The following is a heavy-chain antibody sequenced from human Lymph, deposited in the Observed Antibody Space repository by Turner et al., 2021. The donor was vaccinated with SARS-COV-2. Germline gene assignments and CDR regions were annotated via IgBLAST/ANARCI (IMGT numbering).Heavy chain of an antibody. CDR2: ISGYNGYT. CDR3: AREGYCSSTSCYRGQYYYYGMDV. J-gene: IGHJ6*02. D-gene: IGHD2-2*02. V-gene: IGHV1-18*04. Sequence: QVQLVQSGAEVKKSGASVKVSCRASGYTFSCYGISCVRQAPGQGLEWMGWISGYNGYTNYAQKVQGRVTMTTDKSTSTAYMELRSLRSDDTAVYYCAREGYCSSTSCYRGQYYYYGMDVWGQGTTVTVSS. CDR1: GYTFSCYG.